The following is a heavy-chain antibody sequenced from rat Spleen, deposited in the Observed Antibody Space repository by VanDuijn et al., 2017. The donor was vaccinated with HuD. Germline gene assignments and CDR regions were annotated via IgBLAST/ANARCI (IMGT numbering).Heavy chain of an antibody. Sequence: EVQLVESGGGLVQPGRSLKLSCAASGFTFNNYWMTWIRQAPGKGLEWVASITNTGRSTYYPDSVRGRFAISRDTAENTLYLQMSSLRSEDTATYYCARQYNNFGYFDYWGQGVMVTVSS. CDR1: GFTFNNYW. V-gene: IGHV5-31*01. J-gene: IGHJ2*01. CDR3: ARQYNNFGYFDY. CDR2: ITNTGRST. D-gene: IGHD1-10*01.